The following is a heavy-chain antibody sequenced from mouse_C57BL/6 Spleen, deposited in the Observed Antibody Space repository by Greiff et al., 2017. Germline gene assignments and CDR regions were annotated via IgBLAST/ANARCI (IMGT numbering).Heavy chain of an antibody. Sequence: VKLVESGPGLVAPSQSLSITCTVSGFSLTSYAISWVRQPPGKGLEWLGVIWTGGGTNYNSALKSRLSISKDNSKSQVFLKMNSLQTDDTARYYCASLYYDYDMGGPWFAYWGQGTLVTVSA. J-gene: IGHJ3*01. CDR1: GFSLTSYA. CDR3: ASLYYDYDMGGPWFAY. CDR2: IWTGGGT. V-gene: IGHV2-9-1*01. D-gene: IGHD2-4*01.